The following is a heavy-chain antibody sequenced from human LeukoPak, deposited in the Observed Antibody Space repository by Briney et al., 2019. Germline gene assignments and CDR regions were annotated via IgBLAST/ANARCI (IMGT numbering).Heavy chain of an antibody. CDR1: GGSISSSSYY. CDR3: ARRAGTGYSSDY. J-gene: IGHJ4*02. CDR2: IYYSGST. V-gene: IGHV4-39*01. Sequence: SETLSLTCTVSGGSISSSSYYWGWIRQPPGTGLEWIVSIYYSGSTYYNPSLKSRVTISVDTSKNQFSLKLSSVTAADTAVYYCARRAGTGYSSDYWGQGTLVTVSS. D-gene: IGHD6-13*01.